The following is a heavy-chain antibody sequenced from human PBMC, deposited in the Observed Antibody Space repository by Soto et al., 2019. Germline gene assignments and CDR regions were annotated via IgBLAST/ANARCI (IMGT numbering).Heavy chain of an antibody. J-gene: IGHJ3*02. V-gene: IGHV3-30-3*01. Sequence: QVQLVESGGGVVQPGRSLRLSCAASGFTFSSYAMHWVRQAPGKGLEWVAVISYDGSNKYYADSVKGRFTISRDNSKNTLYLQMNSLRAEDTAVYYCARDPRGTDGDYGDAFDIWGQGTMVTVSS. CDR1: GFTFSSYA. CDR2: ISYDGSNK. CDR3: ARDPRGTDGDYGDAFDI. D-gene: IGHD4-17*01.